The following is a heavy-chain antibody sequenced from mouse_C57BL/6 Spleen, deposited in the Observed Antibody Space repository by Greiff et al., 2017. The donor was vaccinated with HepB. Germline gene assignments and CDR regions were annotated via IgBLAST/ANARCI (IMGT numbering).Heavy chain of an antibody. CDR3: AIITTVVSAYYYAMDY. D-gene: IGHD1-1*01. Sequence: EVQLQQSGPELVKPGASVKISCKASGYTFTDYYMNWVKQSHGKSLEWIGDINPNNGGTTYNQKFKGKATLTVDKSSSTAYMELRSLTSEDSAVYYCAIITTVVSAYYYAMDYWGQGTSVTVSS. J-gene: IGHJ4*01. CDR1: GYTFTDYY. CDR2: INPNNGGT. V-gene: IGHV1-26*01.